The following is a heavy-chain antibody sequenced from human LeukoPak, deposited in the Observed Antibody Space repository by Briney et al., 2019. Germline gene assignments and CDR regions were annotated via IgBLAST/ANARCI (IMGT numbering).Heavy chain of an antibody. CDR2: TSNAAVTT. J-gene: IGHJ4*02. CDR3: AKLSSVSSPDFDY. Sequence: GGSLRLSCAASGFSFGTYAMTWVRQAPGKGLDWVAITSNAAVTTYHAESVRGRFTISRDNSKNTLYLQMNSLTVEDTALYYCAKLSSVSSPDFDYWGQGTLVTVSS. D-gene: IGHD3-22*01. V-gene: IGHV3-23*01. CDR1: GFSFGTYA.